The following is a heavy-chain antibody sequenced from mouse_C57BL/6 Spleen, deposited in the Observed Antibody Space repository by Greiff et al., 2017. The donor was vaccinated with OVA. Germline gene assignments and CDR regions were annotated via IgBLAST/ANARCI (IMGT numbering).Heavy chain of an antibody. J-gene: IGHJ3*01. CDR3: TTDGSSPAGFAY. V-gene: IGHV14-4*01. Sequence: VQLQQSGAELVRPGASVKLSCTASGFNIIDDYMHWVKQRPEQGLEWIGWIDPENGDTESSSKFQGKATITADTSSNTAYLQLSSLTSEDTAVYYCTTDGSSPAGFAYWGQGTLGTVSA. CDR1: GFNIIDDY. D-gene: IGHD1-1*01. CDR2: IDPENGDT.